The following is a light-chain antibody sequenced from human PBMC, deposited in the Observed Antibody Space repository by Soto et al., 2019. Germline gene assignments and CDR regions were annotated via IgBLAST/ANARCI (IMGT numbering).Light chain of an antibody. V-gene: IGLV2-23*02. J-gene: IGLJ3*02. CDR3: SLSASTNNFM. CDR1: SSDIGRYNL. Sequence: QSALTQPASVSGSPGQSITISCTGTSSDIGRYNLVSWYQQHPGKPPKLMIYEATKRPSGVSNRFYGSKSGNTASLTISGLQAKDEADYYCSLSASTNNFMFGGGTKLTVL. CDR2: EAT.